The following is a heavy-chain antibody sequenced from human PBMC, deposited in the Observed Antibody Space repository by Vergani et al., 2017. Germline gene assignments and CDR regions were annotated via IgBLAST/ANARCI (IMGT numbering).Heavy chain of an antibody. D-gene: IGHD3-10*01. Sequence: QVQLQESGPGLVKPSGTLSLTCAVSGGSISSSYYWSWIRQPPGKGLAWIGYIYYSGSTNYNPSLKSRVTISVDTSKNQFPLKLSSVTAADTGVYYCARGQGSGSYYSFVGTVWSGQRYYYYYMDVWGKGTTVTVSS. CDR1: GGSISSSYY. V-gene: IGHV4-61*01. J-gene: IGHJ6*03. CDR2: IYYSGST. CDR3: ARGQGSGSYYSFVGTVWSGQRYYYYYMDV.